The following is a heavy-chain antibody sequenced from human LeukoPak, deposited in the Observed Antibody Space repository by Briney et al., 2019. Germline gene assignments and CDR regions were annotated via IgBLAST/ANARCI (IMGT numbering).Heavy chain of an antibody. Sequence: PSETLSLTCTVSGGSISSSSYYWRWLRQPPGTGLEWLGSIYYSGSTYYNPSLRSRVSIFVGTSKNQFSLRLTFVNAADTAVYYCATTNDCTRGGYDYWGQGTLVTVSS. CDR3: ATTNDCTRGGYDY. D-gene: IGHD3-16*01. CDR2: IYYSGST. CDR1: GGSISSSSYY. J-gene: IGHJ4*02. V-gene: IGHV4-39*07.